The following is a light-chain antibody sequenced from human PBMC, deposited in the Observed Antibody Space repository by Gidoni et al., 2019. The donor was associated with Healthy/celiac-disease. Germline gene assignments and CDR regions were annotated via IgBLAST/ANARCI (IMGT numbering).Light chain of an antibody. CDR2: KAS. J-gene: IGKJ4*01. V-gene: IGKV1-5*03. CDR1: QSISSW. CDR3: QQYNSPALT. Sequence: DIQMTQSPSTLSASVGDRVTITCRASQSISSWLAWYQQKPGKAPKLLIYKASSLESGVPSRFSGSGSGTEFTLTISRLQPDDFATYYCQQYNSPALTFGGGTKVEIK.